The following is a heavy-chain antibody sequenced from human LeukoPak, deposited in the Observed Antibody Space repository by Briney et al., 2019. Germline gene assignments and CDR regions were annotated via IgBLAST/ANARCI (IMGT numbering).Heavy chain of an antibody. CDR2: ISFDGSNE. CDR3: GGGTVFGVVQY. Sequence: SGGSLRLSCAASGFTFNSYAMHWVRQTPGKGLEWVAVISFDGSNEYYADSVKGRFTISRDNSKNTLYLQMNSLRPEDTALYYCGGGTVFGVVQYWGQGTLVTVSS. J-gene: IGHJ4*02. D-gene: IGHD3-3*01. V-gene: IGHV3-30-3*01. CDR1: GFTFNSYA.